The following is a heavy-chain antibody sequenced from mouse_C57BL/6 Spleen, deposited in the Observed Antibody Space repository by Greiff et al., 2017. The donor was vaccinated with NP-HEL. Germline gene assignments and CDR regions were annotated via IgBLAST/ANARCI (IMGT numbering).Heavy chain of an antibody. D-gene: IGHD2-1*01. CDR1: GYSFTGYY. CDR2: INPSTGGT. V-gene: IGHV1-42*01. J-gene: IGHJ3*01. Sequence: VQLQQSGPELVKPGASVKISCKASGYSFTGYYMNWVKQSPEKSLEWIGEINPSTGGTTYNQKFKAKATLTVDKSSSTAYMQLKSLTSEDSAVYYCARDLPAYWGQGTLVTVSA. CDR3: ARDLPAY.